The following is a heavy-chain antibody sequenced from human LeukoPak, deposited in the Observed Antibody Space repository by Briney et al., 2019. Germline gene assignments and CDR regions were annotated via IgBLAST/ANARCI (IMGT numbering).Heavy chain of an antibody. V-gene: IGHV3-9*01. Sequence: GRSLRLSCAASGFTFDDYAMHWVRHAPGKGLEWVSGISWNSGSIGYADSVKGRFTISRDNAKNSLYLQMNSLRAEDTALYYCGKDRGWELRGGSYYWGQGTLVTVSS. D-gene: IGHD1-26*01. CDR3: GKDRGWELRGGSYY. CDR2: ISWNSGSI. J-gene: IGHJ4*02. CDR1: GFTFDDYA.